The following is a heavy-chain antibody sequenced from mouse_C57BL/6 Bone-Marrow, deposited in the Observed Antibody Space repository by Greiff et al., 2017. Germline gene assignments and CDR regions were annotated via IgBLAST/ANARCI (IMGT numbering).Heavy chain of an antibody. CDR3: ARWGRAYSMAY. CDR1: GYTFTSYW. Sequence: VQLQQPGAELVKPGASVKLSCKASGYTFTSYWMHWVKQRPGQGLEWIGMIHPKSGSTNYNEKFKSKATLTVDKSSSTAYMQLSSLTSEDSAVYYCARWGRAYSMAYWGQGTSVTVSS. CDR2: IHPKSGST. D-gene: IGHD3-3*01. J-gene: IGHJ4*01. V-gene: IGHV1-64*01.